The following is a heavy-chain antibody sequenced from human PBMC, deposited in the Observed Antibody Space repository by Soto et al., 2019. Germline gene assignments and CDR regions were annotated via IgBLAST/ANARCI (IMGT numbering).Heavy chain of an antibody. D-gene: IGHD3-22*01. CDR1: GGSFSGYY. J-gene: IGHJ4*02. Sequence: SETLSLTCAVYGGSFSGYYWSWIRQPPGKGLEWIGEINHSGSTNYNPSLKSRVTISVDTSKNQFSLKLSSVTAADTAVYYCARDLRYYYDSSGYYYDYWGQGTLATVSS. CDR3: ARDLRYYYDSSGYYYDY. V-gene: IGHV4-34*01. CDR2: INHSGST.